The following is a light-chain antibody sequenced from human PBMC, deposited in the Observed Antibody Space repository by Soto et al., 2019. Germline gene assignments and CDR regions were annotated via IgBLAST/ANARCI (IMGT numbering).Light chain of an antibody. Sequence: QSVLTQPPSASGSPGQSVAISCTGTSSDVGGYNYVSWYQQHPGKAPKLMIYEVNKRPLGGPDRFSGSKSGNTASLTVSGLQAEDEADYYCSSYAGSSNVFGTGTKLTVL. CDR2: EVN. V-gene: IGLV2-8*01. J-gene: IGLJ1*01. CDR1: SSDVGGYNY. CDR3: SSYAGSSNV.